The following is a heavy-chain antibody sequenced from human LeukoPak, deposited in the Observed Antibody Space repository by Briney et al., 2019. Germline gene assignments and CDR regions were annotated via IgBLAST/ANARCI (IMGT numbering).Heavy chain of an antibody. D-gene: IGHD3-10*02. V-gene: IGHV4-39*01. CDR1: GGSTRNTSYY. Sequence: PETLSLTCTVSGGSTRNTSYYWGWIRQPPGKGLEWIGSIYYSGSTYYNPSLKSRVTISVDTSKNQFSLKLSSVTAADTAVYYCASHSSYVSPFRSWGRGPLVTVSP. CDR2: IYYSGST. CDR3: ASHSSYVSPFRS. J-gene: IGHJ5*02.